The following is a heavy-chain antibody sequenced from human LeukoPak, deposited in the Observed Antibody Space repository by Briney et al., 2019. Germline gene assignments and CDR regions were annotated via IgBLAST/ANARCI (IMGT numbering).Heavy chain of an antibody. CDR2: INHSGST. J-gene: IGHJ4*02. D-gene: IGHD1-26*01. CDR1: GGSFSGYY. Sequence: PSETLSLTCAVYGGSFSGYYWSWIRQPPGKGLEWIGEINHSGSTNYNPSLKGRVTISVDTSKNQFSLKLYSVTAADTAVYYCARGVGASRNWGQGTLVTVSS. V-gene: IGHV4-34*01. CDR3: ARGVGASRN.